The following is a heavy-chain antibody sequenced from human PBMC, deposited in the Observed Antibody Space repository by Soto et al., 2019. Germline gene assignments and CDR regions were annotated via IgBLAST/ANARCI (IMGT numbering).Heavy chain of an antibody. V-gene: IGHV4-59*01. CDR2: IYYSGST. CDR3: ARVYGYSSRWHVDAFDI. J-gene: IGHJ3*02. CDR1: GGSISSYY. D-gene: IGHD6-13*01. Sequence: QVQLQESGPGLVKPSETLSLTCTVSGGSISSYYWSWIRQPPGKGLEWIGYIYYSGSTNYNPSLKSRVTISVDTSKNQFSLKLSSVTAADTAVYHCARVYGYSSRWHVDAFDIWGQGTMVTVSS.